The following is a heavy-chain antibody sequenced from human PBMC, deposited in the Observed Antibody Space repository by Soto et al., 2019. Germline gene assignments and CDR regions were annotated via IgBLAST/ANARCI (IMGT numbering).Heavy chain of an antibody. CDR3: AREGAIVGYTKNYYYGMDV. CDR2: IYSGGST. D-gene: IGHD1-26*01. J-gene: IGHJ6*02. V-gene: IGHV3-53*02. Sequence: EVQMLETGGGLIQPGGSLRLSCAASGFNVSSNYMSWVRQAPGKGLERVAAIYSGGSTYYADSVKGRFTISRDTAKNTLYRQVNSLRDEDPAVYYCAREGAIVGYTKNYYYGMDVCGQGTTVTVAS. CDR1: GFNVSSNY.